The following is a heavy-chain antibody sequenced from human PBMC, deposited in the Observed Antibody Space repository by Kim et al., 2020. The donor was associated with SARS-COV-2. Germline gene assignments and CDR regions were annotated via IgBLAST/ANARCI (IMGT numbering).Heavy chain of an antibody. CDR3: ARRGDFWSGYYTLYYYGMDV. CDR1: GFTFSSYS. J-gene: IGHJ6*02. Sequence: GGSLRLSCAASGFTFSSYSMHWVRQAPGKGLEWVSSISSSSSYIYYADSVKGRFTISRDNAKNSLYLQMNSLRAEDTAVYYCARRGDFWSGYYTLYYYGMDVWGQGTTVTVSS. V-gene: IGHV3-21*01. CDR2: ISSSSSYI. D-gene: IGHD3-3*01.